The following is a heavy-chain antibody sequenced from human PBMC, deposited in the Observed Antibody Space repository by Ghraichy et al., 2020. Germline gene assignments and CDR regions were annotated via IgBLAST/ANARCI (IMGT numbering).Heavy chain of an antibody. J-gene: IGHJ4*02. CDR2: IKSKTDGGTT. Sequence: GGSLRLSCAASGFTFSNAWMSWVRQAPGKGLEWVGRIKSKTDGGTTDYAAPVKGRVTISRDDSKNTLHLQMTSLKTEDTAVYYCTTDVYCMSTSCLGQSDYWGQGTLVTVSS. V-gene: IGHV3-15*01. D-gene: IGHD2-2*01. CDR1: GFTFSNAW. CDR3: TTDVYCMSTSCLGQSDY.